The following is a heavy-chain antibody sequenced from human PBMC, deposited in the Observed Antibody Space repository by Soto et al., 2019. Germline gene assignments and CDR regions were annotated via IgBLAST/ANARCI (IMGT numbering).Heavy chain of an antibody. CDR2: ISWDGNSI. CDR3: VRDIDDNQLLYDGFDI. J-gene: IGHJ3*02. Sequence: ELQLVESGGGLVQPGRSLRLSCAASGFSFEDYAIHWVRQAPGKGLEWVSGISWDGNSIGYADSVTGRFTISRDNAKKSLYLEMNSLRPEDTALYYCVRDIDDNQLLYDGFDIWGRGTMVTVSS. V-gene: IGHV3-9*01. D-gene: IGHD2-2*02. CDR1: GFSFEDYA.